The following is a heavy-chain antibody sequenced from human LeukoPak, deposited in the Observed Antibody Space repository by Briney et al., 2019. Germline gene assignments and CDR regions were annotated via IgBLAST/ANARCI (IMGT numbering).Heavy chain of an antibody. D-gene: IGHD6-13*01. V-gene: IGHV3-30*02. CDR2: IRYDGSNK. J-gene: IGHJ5*02. CDR3: AKGSGYSSKTNWFDP. CDR1: GFTFNNYD. Sequence: PGGSLRLSCAASGFTFNNYDMHWVRQAPGKGLEWVAFIRYDGSNKYYSDSVKGRFTISRDNSKNTLYLQMNSLRTEDTAVYYCAKGSGYSSKTNWFDPWGQGTLVTVSS.